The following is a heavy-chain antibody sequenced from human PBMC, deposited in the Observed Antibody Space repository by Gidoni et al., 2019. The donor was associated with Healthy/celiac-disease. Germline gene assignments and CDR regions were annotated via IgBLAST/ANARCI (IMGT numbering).Heavy chain of an antibody. Sequence: QVQLVQSGAEVKKPGSSGKVSCKASGGTFSSYTISWVPQAPGQGLEWMGRIIPILGIANYAQKFQGRVTITADKSTSTAYMELSSLRSEDTAVYYCATGEGSGPLFDYWGQGTLVTVSS. D-gene: IGHD3-10*01. CDR3: ATGEGSGPLFDY. CDR1: GGTFSSYT. CDR2: IIPILGIA. J-gene: IGHJ4*02. V-gene: IGHV1-69*02.